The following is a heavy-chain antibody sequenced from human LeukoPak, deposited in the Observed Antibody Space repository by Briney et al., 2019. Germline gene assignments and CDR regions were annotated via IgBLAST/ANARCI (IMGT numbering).Heavy chain of an antibody. CDR2: IHRDGNSA. Sequence: GGSLRLSRAASGFTFSDYWMHWVRQVPGKGLVWVSRIHRDGNSASYGDSMKGRFTISRDNAKSTLYLQMHDLRAEDTAVYYCAREGRGYSYYWGQGTLVTVSS. D-gene: IGHD5-18*01. CDR3: AREGRGYSYY. J-gene: IGHJ4*02. V-gene: IGHV3-74*01. CDR1: GFTFSDYW.